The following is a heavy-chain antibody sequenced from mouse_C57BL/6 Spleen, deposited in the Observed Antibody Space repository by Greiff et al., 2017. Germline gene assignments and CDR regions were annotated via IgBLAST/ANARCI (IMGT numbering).Heavy chain of an antibody. D-gene: IGHD2-3*01. CDR1: GYTFTSYT. CDR3: ARSGAYGGYPDD. J-gene: IGHJ2*01. Sequence: QVQLQQSGAELARPGASVKMSCKASGYTFTSYTMHWVKQRPGQGLEWIGYINPSSGYTKYNQKFKDKATLTADKSSNTAYMQLSSLTSEDSAVYYGARSGAYGGYPDDWGQGTTLAVAS. V-gene: IGHV1-4*01. CDR2: INPSSGYT.